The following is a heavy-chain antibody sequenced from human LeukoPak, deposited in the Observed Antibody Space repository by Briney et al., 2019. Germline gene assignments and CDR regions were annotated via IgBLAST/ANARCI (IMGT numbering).Heavy chain of an antibody. CDR2: INPDGSSA. D-gene: IGHD4-11*01. CDR3: ARFKVTVTSIP. V-gene: IGHV3-74*01. CDR1: GFTFSDYW. Sequence: GSLRLSCAAPGFTFSDYWMHWVRQAPGKGLVWVSRINPDGSSASYADSVKGRFTISRDNAKNTLYLQMNSLRAEDTAVYYCARFKVTVTSIPWGQGTLVTVSS. J-gene: IGHJ5*02.